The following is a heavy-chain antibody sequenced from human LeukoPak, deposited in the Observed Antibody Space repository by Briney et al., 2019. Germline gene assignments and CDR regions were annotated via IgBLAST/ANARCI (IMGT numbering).Heavy chain of an antibody. Sequence: LRLSCAASGFTFSSYGMHWVRQAPGKGLEWVAVISYDGSNKYYADSVKGRFTISRDNSKNTLYLQMNSLRAEDTAVYYCAKDRTAVAGAAASYFDYWGQGTLVTVSS. J-gene: IGHJ4*02. D-gene: IGHD6-19*01. CDR1: GFTFSSYG. CDR3: AKDRTAVAGAAASYFDY. CDR2: ISYDGSNK. V-gene: IGHV3-30*18.